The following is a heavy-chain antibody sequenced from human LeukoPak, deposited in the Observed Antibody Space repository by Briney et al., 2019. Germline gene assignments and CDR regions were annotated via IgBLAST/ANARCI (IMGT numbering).Heavy chain of an antibody. CDR1: GNILTTSL. J-gene: IGHJ4*02. CDR3: ARPKYSSSLAFDF. V-gene: IGHV5-51*01. CDR2: IYPGDSDT. Sequence: ESLKISCRDSGNILTTSLIVWVRQMPGKGLEWMGIIYPGDSDTKYSPSCQGQLTISADKSISTAYLHWNSLKASDTATYYCARPKYSSSLAFDFWGQGTPVTVSS. D-gene: IGHD6-6*01.